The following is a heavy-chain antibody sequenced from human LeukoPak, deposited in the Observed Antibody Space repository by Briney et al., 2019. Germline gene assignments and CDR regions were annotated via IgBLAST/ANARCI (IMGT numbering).Heavy chain of an antibody. CDR1: GGTFSSYA. V-gene: IGHV1-69*05. Sequence: ASVKVSCKASGGTFSSYAISWVRQAPGQGLEWMGRIIPIFGTTNYAQKFQVRVTITTDESTSTAYMELSSLRSEDTAVYYCARDPYSSSHWDDFWSQGTLVPVS. D-gene: IGHD6-13*01. CDR2: IIPIFGTT. CDR3: ARDPYSSSHWDDF. J-gene: IGHJ4*02.